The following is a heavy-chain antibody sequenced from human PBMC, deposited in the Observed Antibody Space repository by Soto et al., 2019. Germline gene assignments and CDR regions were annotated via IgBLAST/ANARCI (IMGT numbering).Heavy chain of an antibody. Sequence: SETLSLTCAVYGGSFSGYYWSWIRQPPGKGLEWIGEINHSGSTNYNPSLQSRLTISIDTSKNQFSLELTSVTAADTAVYYCARDRSNSPDYFDYWGQGILVTVSS. D-gene: IGHD1-1*01. CDR2: INHSGST. J-gene: IGHJ4*02. V-gene: IGHV4-34*09. CDR3: ARDRSNSPDYFDY. CDR1: GGSFSGYY.